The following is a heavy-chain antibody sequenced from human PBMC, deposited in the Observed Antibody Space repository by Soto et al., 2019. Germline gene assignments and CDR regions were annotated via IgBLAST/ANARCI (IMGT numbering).Heavy chain of an antibody. D-gene: IGHD6-19*01. Sequence: QVQLVQSGGGVVQPWRSLRLSCAASGFTFSSDGMHWVRQAPGKGLEWVASISADGSNKYYADSVKGRFAISRDNSKNTLYLQMNSLRAEDTAVYYCAKDAFAGSHGRGWLYPFDYWGQRTLDTVS. J-gene: IGHJ4*02. CDR3: AKDAFAGSHGRGWLYPFDY. CDR2: ISADGSNK. CDR1: GFTFSSDG. V-gene: IGHV3-30*18.